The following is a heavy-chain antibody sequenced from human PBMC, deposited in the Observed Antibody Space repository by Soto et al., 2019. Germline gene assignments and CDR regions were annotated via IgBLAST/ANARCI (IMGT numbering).Heavy chain of an antibody. CDR3: AHNCGLPFDY. Sequence: QITLKESGPPLVKPTQTLTLTCTYSGFSLRTTGVGVGWIRQPPGKALEWLGIIYWNDDKRYSPSLKNRFTLTSDSSKSQVVLTMTNMDPVDTATYYCAHNCGLPFDYWGQGTMVIVSS. V-gene: IGHV2-5*01. J-gene: IGHJ4*02. CDR2: IYWNDDK. CDR1: GFSLRTTGVG. D-gene: IGHD2-21*01.